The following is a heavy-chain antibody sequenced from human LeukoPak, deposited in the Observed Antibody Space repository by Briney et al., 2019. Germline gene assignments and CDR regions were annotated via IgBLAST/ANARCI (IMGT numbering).Heavy chain of an antibody. CDR3: ARVRNGNYFDY. J-gene: IGHJ4*02. CDR1: GYTFTSYD. D-gene: IGHD1-14*01. CDR2: ISASNGNT. Sequence: ASVTVSCMASGYTFTSYDINWVRQAPGQGVEWMGWISASNGNTKYAQKLQGRVTMTTDTSTGTVYMELRSLRSDDTAVYYCARVRNGNYFDYWGQGSLVTVSS. V-gene: IGHV1-18*01.